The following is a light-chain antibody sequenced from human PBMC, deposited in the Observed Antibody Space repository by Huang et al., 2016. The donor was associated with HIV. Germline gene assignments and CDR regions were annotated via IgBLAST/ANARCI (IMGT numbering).Light chain of an antibody. CDR2: GAS. V-gene: IGKV3-15*01. CDR3: QQYYHWPQT. Sequence: EIVLTQSPATLSVSPGERATLSCRARQSINSNLAWYQQKYGQAPSLRISGASTRASGIPARFSGSGCRTEFTLTISSLQSEDFAVYYCQQYYHWPQTFGQGTKVEIK. J-gene: IGKJ1*01. CDR1: QSINSN.